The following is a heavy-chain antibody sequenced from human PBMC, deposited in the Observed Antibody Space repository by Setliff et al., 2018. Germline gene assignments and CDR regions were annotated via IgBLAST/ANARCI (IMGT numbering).Heavy chain of an antibody. CDR1: GFTFNSYS. Sequence: GGSLRLSCAASGFTFNSYSINWVRQAPGKGLEWVSTVSGAGDFTYSADSVKGRFTIFRDNSRNTLHLQMNSLRAEDTAVYYCAKDQRESTGWFKLFDYWGQGVLVTVTS. CDR3: AKDQRESTGWFKLFDY. D-gene: IGHD6-19*01. CDR2: VSGAGDFT. V-gene: IGHV3-23*01. J-gene: IGHJ4*02.